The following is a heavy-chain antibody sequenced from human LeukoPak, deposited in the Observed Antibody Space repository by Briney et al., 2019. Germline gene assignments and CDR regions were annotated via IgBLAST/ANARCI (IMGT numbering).Heavy chain of an antibody. Sequence: GGSLRLSCAASGFTFSSYAMSWVRQAPGKGLEWVSAISGSGGSTYYADSVKGRFTISRDNSKNTLYLQINSLRAEDTAVYYCAKGLATVGSSRYYFDYWGQGTLVTVSS. CDR3: AKGLATVGSSRYYFDY. J-gene: IGHJ4*02. D-gene: IGHD4-23*01. V-gene: IGHV3-23*01. CDR2: ISGSGGST. CDR1: GFTFSSYA.